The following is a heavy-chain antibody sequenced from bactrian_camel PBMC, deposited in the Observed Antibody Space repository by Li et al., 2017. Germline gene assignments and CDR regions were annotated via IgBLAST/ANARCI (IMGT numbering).Heavy chain of an antibody. D-gene: IGHD2*01. CDR2: GTTYESP. CDR1: EDTVSTYC. Sequence: QVQLVESGGGSAQAGGSLRLSCKGSEDTVSTYCMAWFRQAPEKEREGVASGTTYESPHYTDTVKGRFTLSEDVPGNTHWLQMDSLKPDDSAMYYCAVGPRRRAGDYYSFREEDYYYWGQGTQVTVS. V-gene: IGHV3S53*01. CDR3: AVGPRRRAGDYYSFREEDYYY. J-gene: IGHJ4*01.